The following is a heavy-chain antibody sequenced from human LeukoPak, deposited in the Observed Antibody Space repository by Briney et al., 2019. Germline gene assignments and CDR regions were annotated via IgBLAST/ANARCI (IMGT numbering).Heavy chain of an antibody. J-gene: IGHJ5*01. CDR3: ARRQFGDYNDWFDS. CDR2: IYPGDSDT. D-gene: IGHD4-17*01. V-gene: IGHV5-51*01. Sequence: GESLKISCKTSRYRFTNHWIAWVRQMPGKGLEWMGIIYPGDSDTRYRPSFEGQVTISVDKSIDTTYLQWRSLKASDTGMYYCARRQFGDYNDWFDSWGQGTPVTVSS. CDR1: RYRFTNHW.